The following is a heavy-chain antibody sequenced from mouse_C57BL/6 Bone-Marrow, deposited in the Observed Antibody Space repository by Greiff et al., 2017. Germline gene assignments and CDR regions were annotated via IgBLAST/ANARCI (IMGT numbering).Heavy chain of an antibody. Sequence: VQLQQPGAELVKPGASVKLSCKASGYTFTSYWMHWVKQRPGQGLEWIGMIHPNSGSTNYNEKFKSKATLTVDKSSSTAYMQLSSLTSEDSAVYYCARVYGNYYYAMDYWGQGTSVTVSS. CDR3: ARVYGNYYYAMDY. J-gene: IGHJ4*01. CDR1: GYTFTSYW. D-gene: IGHD2-1*01. CDR2: IHPNSGST. V-gene: IGHV1-64*01.